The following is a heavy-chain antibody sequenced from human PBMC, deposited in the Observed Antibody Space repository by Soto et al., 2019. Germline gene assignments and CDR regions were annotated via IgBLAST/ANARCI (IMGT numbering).Heavy chain of an antibody. D-gene: IGHD5-12*01. Sequence: ASVKVSCKASGYTFTSYGISWVRQAPGQGLEWMGWISAYNGNADYAQKLQGRVTMTTDTSTSTAYMELRSLRSDDTAVYYCARDMRYSGYDDYWGQGTLVTVSS. J-gene: IGHJ4*02. CDR3: ARDMRYSGYDDY. V-gene: IGHV1-18*01. CDR1: GYTFTSYG. CDR2: ISAYNGNA.